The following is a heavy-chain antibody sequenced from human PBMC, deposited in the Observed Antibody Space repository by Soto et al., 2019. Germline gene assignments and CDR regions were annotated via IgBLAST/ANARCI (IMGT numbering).Heavy chain of an antibody. V-gene: IGHV3-30*18. CDR2: ISYDGSNK. J-gene: IGHJ4*02. D-gene: IGHD5-18*01. Sequence: GGSLRLSCAASGFTFSSYGMHWVHQAPGKGLEWVAVISYDGSNKYYADSVKGRFTISRDNSKNTLYLQMNSLRAEDTAVYYCAKGIIQAMVWCGFDYWGQGTLVTVSS. CDR3: AKGIIQAMVWCGFDY. CDR1: GFTFSSYG.